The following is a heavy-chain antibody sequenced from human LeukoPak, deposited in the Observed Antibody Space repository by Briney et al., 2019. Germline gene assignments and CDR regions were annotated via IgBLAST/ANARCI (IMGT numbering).Heavy chain of an antibody. CDR1: GGTFSSYA. CDR3: ARDRGTAVFDY. CDR2: ISAYNGNT. Sequence: ASVKVSCKASGGTFSSYAISWVRQAPGQGLEWMGRISAYNGNTNSAHKFQGRVTMTTDTSTTTAYMELRSLRPDDTAVYYCARDRGTAVFDYWGQGTLVTVSS. D-gene: IGHD3-10*01. J-gene: IGHJ4*02. V-gene: IGHV1-18*01.